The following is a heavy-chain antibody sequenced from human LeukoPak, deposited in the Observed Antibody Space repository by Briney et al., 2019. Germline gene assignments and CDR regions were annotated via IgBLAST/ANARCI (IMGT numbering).Heavy chain of an antibody. Sequence: GGSLRLSCAGSGFTFNNHWMTWVRQAPGKGLEWVANIKHDGSEKYYVDSVKGRLTISRDNAKNSLYLQMNSLRAEDTAVYYRARYLTYDSRFDYWGQGTLVTVSS. CDR2: IKHDGSEK. D-gene: IGHD3-22*01. V-gene: IGHV3-7*05. CDR1: GFTFNNHW. CDR3: ARYLTYDSRFDY. J-gene: IGHJ4*02.